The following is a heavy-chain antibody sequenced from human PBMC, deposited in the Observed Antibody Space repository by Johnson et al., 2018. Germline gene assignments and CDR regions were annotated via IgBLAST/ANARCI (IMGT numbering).Heavy chain of an antibody. CDR3: TRRTGRDAFDI. J-gene: IGHJ3*02. D-gene: IGHD1-1*01. Sequence: EVQLLESGGGLVQPGRSLRLSCAASGFTFDASAMHWVRQAPGKGLEWISGITWNGGSLGYADSVKGRFTISRDNAKNSLYLQMNSLRAEDTALYYCTRRTGRDAFDIWGQGTMVTVSS. CDR1: GFTFDASA. CDR2: ITWNGGSL. V-gene: IGHV3-9*01.